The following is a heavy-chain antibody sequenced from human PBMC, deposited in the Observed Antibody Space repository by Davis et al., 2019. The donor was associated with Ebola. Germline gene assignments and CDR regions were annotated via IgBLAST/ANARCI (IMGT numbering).Heavy chain of an antibody. CDR2: ISYDGSNK. CDR1: GFTFSSYA. J-gene: IGHJ4*02. CDR3: AKWDCSGGSCYLFDY. V-gene: IGHV3-30*04. D-gene: IGHD2-15*01. Sequence: GESLKISCAASGFTFSSYAMHWVRQAPGKGLEWVAVISYDGSNKYYADSVKGRFTISRDNSKNTLYLQMNSLRAEDTAVYYCAKWDCSGGSCYLFDYWGQGTLVTVSS.